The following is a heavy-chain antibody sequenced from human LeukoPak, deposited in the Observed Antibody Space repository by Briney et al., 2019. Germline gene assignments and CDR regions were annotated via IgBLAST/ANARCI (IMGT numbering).Heavy chain of an antibody. V-gene: IGHV3-33*01. CDR3: ARARDNYDNSGFSAFEY. CDR1: GFSFSYYG. CDR2: IWYDGSNR. D-gene: IGHD3-22*01. Sequence: GGSLRLSCAASGFSFSYYGMHWVRQAPGKGLEWVAVIWYDGSNRNYADSVKGRFTISRDNSMNTLYLQMNGLRGEDTALYYCARARDNYDNSGFSAFEYWGQGTLVTVSS. J-gene: IGHJ4*02.